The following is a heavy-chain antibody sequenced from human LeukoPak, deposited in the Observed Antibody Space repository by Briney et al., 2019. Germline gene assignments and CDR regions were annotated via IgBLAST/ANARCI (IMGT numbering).Heavy chain of an antibody. V-gene: IGHV4-39*07. J-gene: IGHJ4*02. D-gene: IGHD5-24*01. CDR1: GGSISSSSYY. CDR2: IYYSGST. CDR3: ARRRDGYYNYFDY. Sequence: SETLSLTCTVSGGSISSSSYYWGWIRQPPGKGLEWIGSIYYSGSTYYNPSLKSRVTISVDTSKNQFSLKLSSVTAADTAVYYCARRRDGYYNYFDYWGQGTLVTVSS.